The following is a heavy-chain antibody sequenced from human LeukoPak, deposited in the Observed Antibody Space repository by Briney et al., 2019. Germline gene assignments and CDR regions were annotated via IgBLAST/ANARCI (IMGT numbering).Heavy chain of an antibody. V-gene: IGHV3-33*01. CDR2: IWYDGSNK. J-gene: IGHJ4*02. Sequence: PGRSLRLSCTASGFTFSSYGMHWVRQAPGKGLEWVAAIWYDGSNKYYADSVKGRFTISRDNSKNTLYLQMNSLRAEDTAVYYCAMGSVQLADYGGQGTLVTVSS. D-gene: IGHD6-13*01. CDR3: AMGSVQLADY. CDR1: GFTFSSYG.